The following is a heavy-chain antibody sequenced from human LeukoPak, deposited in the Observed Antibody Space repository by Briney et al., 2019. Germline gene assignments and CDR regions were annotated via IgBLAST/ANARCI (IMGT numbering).Heavy chain of an antibody. CDR2: IYYSGNT. CDR3: TRLINGSPGDY. J-gene: IGHJ4*02. CDR1: GGSISSTTYH. Sequence: SETLSLTCSVSGGSISSTTYHWGWVRQPPGKGLEWIGSIYYSGNTYYNPSLKSRLTISVDMPKNQFSLKLSSVTAADTAVYYCTRLINGSPGDYWGQGTLVTASS. D-gene: IGHD2-8*01. V-gene: IGHV4-39*01.